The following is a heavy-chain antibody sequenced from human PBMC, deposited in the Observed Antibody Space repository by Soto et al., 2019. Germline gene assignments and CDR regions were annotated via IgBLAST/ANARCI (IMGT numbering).Heavy chain of an antibody. D-gene: IGHD3-10*01. CDR2: INPSGGRT. CDR1: GYTFTTHY. CDR3: ARAGENYGSGTFSPPLRYYFNS. Sequence: QVQLVQSGTEVKKPGASVKVSCKASGYTFTTHYMHWVRQAPGQGLEWMGIINPSGGRTTYALKFQGRVTMTSDTSTNTVYVELTSLRSEDTAIYFCARAGENYGSGTFSPPLRYYFNSWGQGTLVTVPS. V-gene: IGHV1-46*01. J-gene: IGHJ4*02.